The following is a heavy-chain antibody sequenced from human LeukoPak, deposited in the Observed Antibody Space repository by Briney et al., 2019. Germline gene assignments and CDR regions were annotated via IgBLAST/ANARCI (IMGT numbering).Heavy chain of an antibody. J-gene: IGHJ3*01. CDR1: GFTLSSKV. CDR3: ARAVGYGAGSYGFDF. V-gene: IGHV3-74*01. D-gene: IGHD3-10*01. CDR2: INRDGTGT. Sequence: GSLRLSCAASGFTLSSKVMHWVRQAPGTGLVWVSRINRDGTGTDYADSVKGRFTISRDIATSTLYLQMNSLRTDDTAVYYCARAVGYGAGSYGFDFWGQGTTVTVSS.